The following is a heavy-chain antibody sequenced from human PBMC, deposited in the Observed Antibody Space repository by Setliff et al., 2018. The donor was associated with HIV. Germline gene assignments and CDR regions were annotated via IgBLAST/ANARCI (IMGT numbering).Heavy chain of an antibody. V-gene: IGHV4-4*07. CDR3: ARDFMMRAFDI. CDR1: GGSISGFY. D-gene: IGHD3-16*01. CDR2: IYDSGTT. Sequence: SETLSLTCTVSGGSISGFYWNWIRQSAGKGLQWIGRIYDSGTTKYNTSLKSRVTISVDTSKNQFSLKLSSVTAADTAVYYCARDFMMRAFDIRGQGTMVTVSS. J-gene: IGHJ3*02.